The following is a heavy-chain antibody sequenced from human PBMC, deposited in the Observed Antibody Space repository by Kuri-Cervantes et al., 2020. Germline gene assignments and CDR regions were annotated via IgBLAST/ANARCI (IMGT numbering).Heavy chain of an antibody. Sequence: SCAASGFTFSSYGMHWVRQAPGKGLEWVAVISYDGSNKYYADSVKGRFTISRDNSKNTLYLQMNSLRAEDTAVYYCARANLWFGELDAFDIWGQGTMVTVSS. V-gene: IGHV3-30*03. D-gene: IGHD3-10*01. J-gene: IGHJ3*02. CDR1: GFTFSSYG. CDR3: ARANLWFGELDAFDI. CDR2: ISYDGSNK.